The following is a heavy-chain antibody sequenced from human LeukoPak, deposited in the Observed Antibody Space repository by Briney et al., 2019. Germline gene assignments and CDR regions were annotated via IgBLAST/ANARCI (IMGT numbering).Heavy chain of an antibody. V-gene: IGHV3-23*01. CDR2: ITSGGNT. Sequence: PGGSLRLSCAASGFTFSSYAMSWVRQAPGKGLEWVSTITSGGNTYYADSVKGRFTISRDNSKNTLYLQMNFLRAEDTALYYCAICGYTYGTNPFDYWGQGTLVTVSS. J-gene: IGHJ4*02. CDR1: GFTFSSYA. CDR3: AICGYTYGTNPFDY. D-gene: IGHD5-18*01.